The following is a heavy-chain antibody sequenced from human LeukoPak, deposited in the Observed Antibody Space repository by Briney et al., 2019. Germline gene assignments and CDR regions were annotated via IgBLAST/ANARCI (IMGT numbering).Heavy chain of an antibody. CDR3: ARDRWPVTRIHYYYSMDV. Sequence: GASVKVSCKASGYTFTGYYMHWVRQAPGQGLEWMGWINPNSGGTNYAQKFQGRVTMTRDTSISTAYMELSRLRSDDTAVYYCARDRWPVTRIHYYYSMDVWGKGTTVTASS. J-gene: IGHJ6*03. D-gene: IGHD4-17*01. V-gene: IGHV1-2*02. CDR1: GYTFTGYY. CDR2: INPNSGGT.